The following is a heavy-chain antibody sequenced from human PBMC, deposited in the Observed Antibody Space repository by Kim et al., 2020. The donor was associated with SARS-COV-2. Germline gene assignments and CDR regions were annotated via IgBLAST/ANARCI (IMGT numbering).Heavy chain of an antibody. V-gene: IGHV4-39*01. CDR3: ARPNYDILTGYYGWFDP. CDR2: IYYSGST. D-gene: IGHD3-9*01. CDR1: GGSISSSSYY. J-gene: IGHJ5*02. Sequence: SETLSLTCTVSGGSISSSSYYWGWIRQPPGKGLEWIGSIYYSGSTYYNPSLKSRVTISVDTSKNQFSLKLSSVTAADTAVYYCARPNYDILTGYYGWFDPWGQGTLVTVSS.